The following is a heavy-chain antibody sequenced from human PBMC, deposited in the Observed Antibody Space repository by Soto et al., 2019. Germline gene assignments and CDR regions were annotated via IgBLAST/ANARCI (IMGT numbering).Heavy chain of an antibody. V-gene: IGHV3-74*01. CDR2: IDKVGTDS. CDR3: ARGWFGPDV. Sequence: EVQLVESGGGLVQPGGSLRLSCAASEFTFSGRSVHWVRQASGKGLVWVSGIDKVGTDSTYADSVKGRFTSSRDNAKNTVYLQMNSLSVEDTAVYYCARGWFGPDVWGKGTTVTVSS. D-gene: IGHD3-10*01. J-gene: IGHJ6*03. CDR1: EFTFSGRS.